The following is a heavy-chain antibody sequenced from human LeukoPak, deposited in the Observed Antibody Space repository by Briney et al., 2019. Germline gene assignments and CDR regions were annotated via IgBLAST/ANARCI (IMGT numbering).Heavy chain of an antibody. Sequence: SVKVSCKASGGTFSSYAISWVRQAPGQGLEWMGRIIPILGIANYAQKFQGRVTITADKSTSTAYMELSSLRSEDTGVYYCARVPGSYYDSSGYYQGVDYWGQGTLVTVSS. J-gene: IGHJ4*02. V-gene: IGHV1-69*04. D-gene: IGHD3-22*01. CDR2: IIPILGIA. CDR1: GGTFSSYA. CDR3: ARVPGSYYDSSGYYQGVDY.